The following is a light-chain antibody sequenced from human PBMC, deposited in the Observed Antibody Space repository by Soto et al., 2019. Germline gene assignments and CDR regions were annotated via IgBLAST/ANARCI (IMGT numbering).Light chain of an antibody. Sequence: SALTQPASVSGSPGQSVTISCTGTSSDVGAYNYVSWYQHHPGKVPKLLIYEVTNRPSGVSDRFSGSKSGNTASLTISGLQAEDEADYYCSSKRDSSTLFVFGTGTKGTVL. CDR1: SSDVGAYNY. CDR2: EVT. CDR3: SSKRDSSTLFV. V-gene: IGLV2-14*01. J-gene: IGLJ1*01.